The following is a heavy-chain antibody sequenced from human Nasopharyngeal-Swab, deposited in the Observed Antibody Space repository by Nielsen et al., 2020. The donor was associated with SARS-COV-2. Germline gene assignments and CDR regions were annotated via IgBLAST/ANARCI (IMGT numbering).Heavy chain of an antibody. J-gene: IGHJ4*02. CDR3: VRHRGATTEIFDY. CDR2: ISSSASMR. V-gene: IGHV3-11*01. Sequence: GGLRLSCVASGFAFGDHYMSWIRQAPGKGLEWISYISSSASMRDFADSVKGRFAISRDNIKNSLYLQMNSLRAEDTAVYYCVRHRGATTEIFDYWGQGTLVTVSS. D-gene: IGHD1-26*01. CDR1: GFAFGDHY.